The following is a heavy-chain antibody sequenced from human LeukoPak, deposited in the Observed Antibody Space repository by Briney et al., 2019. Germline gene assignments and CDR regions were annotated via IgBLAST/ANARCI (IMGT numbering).Heavy chain of an antibody. CDR3: ARDGGYCSGGSCARFWFDP. J-gene: IGHJ5*02. CDR1: GYTFTGYY. V-gene: IGHV1-2*02. D-gene: IGHD2-15*01. Sequence: EASVKVSCKASGYTFTGYYMHWVRQAPGQGLEWMGWINPNSGGTNYAQKFQGRVTMTRDTSISTAYMELSRLRSDDTAVYYCARDGGYCSGGSCARFWFDPWGQGTLVTVSS. CDR2: INPNSGGT.